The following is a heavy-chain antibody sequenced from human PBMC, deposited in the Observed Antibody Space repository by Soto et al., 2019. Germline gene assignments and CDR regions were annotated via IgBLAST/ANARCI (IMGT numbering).Heavy chain of an antibody. CDR2: ISGSGGST. J-gene: IGHJ4*02. CDR1: GFTFSSYA. Sequence: GGSLRLSCAASGFTFSSYAMSWVRQAPGKGLEWVSAISGSGGSTSYADSVKGRFTISGDNSKNTLYLEMNSLRAEDTALYYCETYYYDSSGYSDYWGQGTLVTVSS. CDR3: ETYYYDSSGYSDY. D-gene: IGHD3-22*01. V-gene: IGHV3-23*01.